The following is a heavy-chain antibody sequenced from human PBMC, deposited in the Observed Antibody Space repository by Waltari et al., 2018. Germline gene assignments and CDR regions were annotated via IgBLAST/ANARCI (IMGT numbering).Heavy chain of an antibody. J-gene: IGHJ6*03. V-gene: IGHV3-53*02. D-gene: IGHD6-6*01. Sequence: EVQLVETGGGLIQPGGSLRLSCAAAGFSVSSNYMSWVRQAPGKGVEWVSVIYSGGSTYYADSVKARFTISRDNSKNTLHLQMSSLRAEDTAVYYCARDSGQLDYMDVWGKGTTVTVSS. CDR2: IYSGGST. CDR1: GFSVSSNY. CDR3: ARDSGQLDYMDV.